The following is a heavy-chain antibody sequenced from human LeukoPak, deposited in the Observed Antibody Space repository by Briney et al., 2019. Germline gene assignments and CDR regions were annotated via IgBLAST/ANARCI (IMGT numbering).Heavy chain of an antibody. CDR2: IYSDGNT. V-gene: IGHV3-53*01. J-gene: IGHJ5*02. CDR1: GFSFRSYW. D-gene: IGHD6-19*01. Sequence: GGSLRLSCAASGFSFRSYWMSWVRQAPGKGLEWVSSIYSDGNTYYADSVKGRFTLSRDSSRNTLYLQMNDLRVEDTAVYYCAGDTHSSSWYDHWGQGTLVTVSS. CDR3: AGDTHSSSWYDH.